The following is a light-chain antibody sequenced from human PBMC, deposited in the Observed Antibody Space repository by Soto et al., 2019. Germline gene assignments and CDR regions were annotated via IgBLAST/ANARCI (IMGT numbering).Light chain of an antibody. J-gene: IGKJ2*01. Sequence: EIVLTQSPATLSLSPGERATLSCRASQSIGSYLAWYQQKPGQPPRLLIYDASNRATGIPARFSGSGSGTDFTLTISSLEPEDFAVYYCQQYGSSPPYTFGQGTKLEIK. V-gene: IGKV3-11*01. CDR2: DAS. CDR3: QQYGSSPPYT. CDR1: QSIGSY.